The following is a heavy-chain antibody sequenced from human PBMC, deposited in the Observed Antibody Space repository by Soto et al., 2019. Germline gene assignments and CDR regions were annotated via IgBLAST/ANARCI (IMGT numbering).Heavy chain of an antibody. V-gene: IGHV5-51*01. Sequence: PGESLKISCKASGYSFTSYWIGWVRQMPGKGLEWMGIIYPGDSDTGYSPSFQGQVTISADKSISTAYLQWSSLKASDTAMYYCGRHYCSSTSCYPVYYYYYGMDGKGQGTTVTVSS. J-gene: IGHJ6*02. CDR3: GRHYCSSTSCYPVYYYYYGMDG. D-gene: IGHD2-2*01. CDR2: IYPGDSDT. CDR1: GYSFTSYW.